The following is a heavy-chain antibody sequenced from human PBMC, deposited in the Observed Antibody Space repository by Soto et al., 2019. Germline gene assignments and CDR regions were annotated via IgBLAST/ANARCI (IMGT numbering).Heavy chain of an antibody. V-gene: IGHV3-53*01. D-gene: IGHD6-13*01. Sequence: GGSLRLSCAASGFTASRNYMTWVRQAPGKGLEWVSVIYGGGTTYYADSVKGRFTISRDNSKNTLYLQMNSLRAEDTAVYYCARDQSFQQHLADWGQGTLVTRSS. J-gene: IGHJ4*02. CDR1: GFTASRNY. CDR2: IYGGGTT. CDR3: ARDQSFQQHLAD.